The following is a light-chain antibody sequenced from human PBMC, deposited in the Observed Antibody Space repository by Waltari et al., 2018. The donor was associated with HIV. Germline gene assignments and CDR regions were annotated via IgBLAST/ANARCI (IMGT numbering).Light chain of an antibody. Sequence: QSALTQPASVSGSPGQSITISCTGTSSDVGGYNSVSWYHQHPGKAPKLMIYEVSNRPSGVSNRFSGSKSGNTASLTISGLQAEDEADYYCSSYTSSSTLAFGGGTKLTVL. CDR2: EVS. V-gene: IGLV2-14*01. CDR1: SSDVGGYNS. CDR3: SSYTSSSTLA. J-gene: IGLJ3*02.